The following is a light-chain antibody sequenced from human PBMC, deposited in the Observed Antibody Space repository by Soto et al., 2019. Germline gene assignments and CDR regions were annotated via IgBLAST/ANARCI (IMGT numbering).Light chain of an antibody. CDR2: KAS. V-gene: IGKV1-5*03. J-gene: IGKJ1*01. CDR1: RSISSW. CDR3: QHYNSYSEA. Sequence: DIQMTQSPATLSASVGGTVTITCRASRSISSWLAWYQQKPGIAPKLLIYKASTLQSGVPSRFSGSGYGTEFTLTISRLQPDDSATYYCQHYNSYSEAFGQGTKVDI.